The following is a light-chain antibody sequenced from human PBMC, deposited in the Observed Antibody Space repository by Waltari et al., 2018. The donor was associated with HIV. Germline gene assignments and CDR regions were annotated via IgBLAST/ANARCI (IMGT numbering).Light chain of an antibody. CDR1: SGYSSYN. CDR3: RADHGSESNSVYV. Sequence: QPVLTQPPSASASLGASVTLTCTLSSGYSSYNVDWYQQRPGKGPRFVMRVGTGVIGVAKGDGIPGRSSFLGSGLTGYLASKSIQEDDEGDYHCRADHGSESNSVYVFGPGTKVIGL. CDR2: VGTGVIGV. V-gene: IGLV9-49*01. J-gene: IGLJ1*01.